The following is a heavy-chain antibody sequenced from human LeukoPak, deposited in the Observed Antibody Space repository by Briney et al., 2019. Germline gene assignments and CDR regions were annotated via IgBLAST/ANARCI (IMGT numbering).Heavy chain of an antibody. D-gene: IGHD3-10*01. CDR2: IDWDDDK. CDR3: ARTRFGDQGSGIDF. CDR1: GFSLTTSGMC. V-gene: IGHV2-70*17. Sequence: FGPALVKPTQTLTLTCTFSGFSLTTSGMCVSWIRQPPGKTLEWLARIDWDDDKFYSTSLKTRLTISKDTSKNQVVLTMTNMDPVDTATYYCARTRFGDQGSGIDFWGQGTLVTVSS. J-gene: IGHJ4*02.